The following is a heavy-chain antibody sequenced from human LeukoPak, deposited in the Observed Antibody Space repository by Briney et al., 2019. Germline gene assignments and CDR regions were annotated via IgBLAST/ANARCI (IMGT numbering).Heavy chain of an antibody. V-gene: IGHV1-18*01. Sequence: ASVKVSCKASGYTFTSYGISWVRQAPGQGLEWMGWISAYNGNTNYAQKLQGRVTMTTDTSTSTAYMELSSLRSEDTAVYYCARDHYYGSGSANVVDYWGQGTLVTVSS. D-gene: IGHD3-10*01. CDR2: ISAYNGNT. J-gene: IGHJ4*02. CDR1: GYTFTSYG. CDR3: ARDHYYGSGSANVVDY.